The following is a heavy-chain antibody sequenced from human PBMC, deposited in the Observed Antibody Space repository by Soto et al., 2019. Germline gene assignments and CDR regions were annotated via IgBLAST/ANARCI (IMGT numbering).Heavy chain of an antibody. CDR3: AGGNGGSYYWFDP. Sequence: QVQLVQSGAEVKKPGASVKVSCKASGYTFTSYDINWVRQATGQGLEWMGWMIPNSGNTGYAQKFQGRLTMTRNTSISTASMELSSLRSEDAAVYYCAGGNGGSYYWFDPWGQGTLVTVSS. V-gene: IGHV1-8*01. J-gene: IGHJ5*02. D-gene: IGHD1-26*01. CDR1: GYTFTSYD. CDR2: MIPNSGNT.